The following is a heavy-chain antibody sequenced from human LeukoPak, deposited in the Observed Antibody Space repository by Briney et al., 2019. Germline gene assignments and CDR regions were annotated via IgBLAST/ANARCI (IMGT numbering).Heavy chain of an antibody. CDR2: ISSSSSTI. CDR3: ARVGGSGSYRVDY. D-gene: IGHD3-10*01. J-gene: IGHJ4*02. Sequence: GGSLRLSCAASGFTFSSYSMNWVRQAPGKGLEWVSYISSSSSTIYYADSVKGRFTISRDNAKNSLYLQMNSLRAEDTAVYYCARVGGSGSYRVDYWGRGTLVTVSS. CDR1: GFTFSSYS. V-gene: IGHV3-48*01.